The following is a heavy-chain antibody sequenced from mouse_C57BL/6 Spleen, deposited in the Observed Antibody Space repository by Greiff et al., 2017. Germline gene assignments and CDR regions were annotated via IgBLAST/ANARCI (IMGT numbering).Heavy chain of an antibody. CDR3: ARGTTVVAPLDY. V-gene: IGHV1-80*01. J-gene: IGHJ2*01. Sequence: QVQLKESGAELVKPGASVKISCKASGYAFSSYWMNWVKQRPGKGLEWIGQIYPGDGDTNYNGQFKGKATLTADKSSSTAYMQLSSLTSEDSAVYFCARGTTVVAPLDYWGQGTTLTVSS. CDR1: GYAFSSYW. CDR2: IYPGDGDT. D-gene: IGHD1-1*01.